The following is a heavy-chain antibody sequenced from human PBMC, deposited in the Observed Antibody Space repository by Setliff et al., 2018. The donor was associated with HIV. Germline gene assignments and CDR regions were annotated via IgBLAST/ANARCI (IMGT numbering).Heavy chain of an antibody. CDR3: AREVDVVTTSDAFDI. V-gene: IGHV4-38-2*02. CDR1: GYSISSGFY. J-gene: IGHJ3*02. CDR2: IYHSGST. Sequence: SETLSLTCAVSGYSISSGFYWGWIRQPPGKGLEWIGSIYHSGSTYYNPSLKSRTTISLDTSINQFSLKLTSVTAADTAVYYCAREVDVVTTSDAFDIWGQGTMVTVSS. D-gene: IGHD2-21*02.